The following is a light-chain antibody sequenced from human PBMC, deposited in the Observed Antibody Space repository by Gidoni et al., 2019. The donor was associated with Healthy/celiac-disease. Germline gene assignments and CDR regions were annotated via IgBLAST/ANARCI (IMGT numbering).Light chain of an antibody. V-gene: IGKV2-28*01. CDR2: LGS. J-gene: IGKJ2*01. CDR3: MQALQAPPT. CDR1: QSLLHSNGYNY. Sequence: DVVMTQSPLSLPVTPGEPASISCMSSQSLLHSNGYNYLDWYLQKAGQSPQLLIYLGSNRASGVPDRFSGSGSGTDFTLKISRVEAEDVGVYYCMQALQAPPTFGQGTKLEIK.